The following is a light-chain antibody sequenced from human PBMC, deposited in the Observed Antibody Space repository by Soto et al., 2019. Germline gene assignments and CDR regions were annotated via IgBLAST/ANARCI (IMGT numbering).Light chain of an antibody. CDR1: SSNIGNEY. CDR2: DNS. J-gene: IGLJ3*02. V-gene: IGLV1-51*01. Sequence: QSVLTQPPSVSAAPGQKVTISCSGSSSNIGNEYVFWYQQLPGTAPKLLIYDNSKRPSGIPDRFSGSRSGTSASLGITGLQTGDEAVYYCGSWDDSLDAVVFGGGTKVTVL. CDR3: GSWDDSLDAVV.